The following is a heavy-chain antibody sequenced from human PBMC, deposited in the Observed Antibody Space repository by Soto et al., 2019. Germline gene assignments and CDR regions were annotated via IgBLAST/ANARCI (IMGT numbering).Heavy chain of an antibody. CDR3: ARGPLTGLHPYSSWFDP. J-gene: IGHJ5*02. CDR2: ISAYNGNT. Sequence: VKVSCKASGYTFTSYGISWVRQAPGQGLEWMGWISAYNGNTNYAQKLQGRVTMTTDTSTSTAYMELRSLRSDDTAVYYCARGPLTGLHPYSSWFDPWGQGTLVTVSS. V-gene: IGHV1-18*01. CDR1: GYTFTSYG. D-gene: IGHD3-9*01.